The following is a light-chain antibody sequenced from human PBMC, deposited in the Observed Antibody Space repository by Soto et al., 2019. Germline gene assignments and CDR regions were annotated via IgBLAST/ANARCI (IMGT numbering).Light chain of an antibody. CDR1: QGIGRS. J-gene: IGKJ1*01. Sequence: IQMTQSPSSLSASVGDTVTITCRPSQGIGRSLAWYQQKPGTVPKVLIHAASTLQSGVSSRFSGSGSGTYFTLTIISLQPEDVATDYCQKYDSVPTFGPGTKVEI. V-gene: IGKV1-27*01. CDR2: AAS. CDR3: QKYDSVPT.